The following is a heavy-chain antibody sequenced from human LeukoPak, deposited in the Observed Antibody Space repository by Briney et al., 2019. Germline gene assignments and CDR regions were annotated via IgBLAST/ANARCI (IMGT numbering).Heavy chain of an antibody. CDR2: ISSSGSTI. V-gene: IGHV3-48*03. D-gene: IGHD3-10*02. Sequence: GGSLTLSCAASGFTFSSYEMNWVRQAPGKGLEWVSYISSSGSTIYYADSVKGRFTISRDNAKNSLYLQMNSLRAEDTAVYYCAELGITMIGGVWGKGTTVTISS. CDR3: AELGITMIGGV. J-gene: IGHJ6*04. CDR1: GFTFSSYE.